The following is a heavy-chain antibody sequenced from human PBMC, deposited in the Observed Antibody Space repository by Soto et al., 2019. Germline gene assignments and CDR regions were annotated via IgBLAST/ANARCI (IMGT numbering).Heavy chain of an antibody. D-gene: IGHD1-1*01. CDR3: AKFGMATTKRSPPYYIDY. CDR1: GFTFSSYA. CDR2: ISGSGGGT. J-gene: IGHJ4*02. Sequence: GGSLRLSCAASGFTFSSYAMSWVRQAPGKGLEWVSSISGSGGGTYYADSVKGRFTFSRDNSKNTLYLQMNSLRAEDTAVYYCAKFGMATTKRSPPYYIDYWGQGALVTVSS. V-gene: IGHV3-23*01.